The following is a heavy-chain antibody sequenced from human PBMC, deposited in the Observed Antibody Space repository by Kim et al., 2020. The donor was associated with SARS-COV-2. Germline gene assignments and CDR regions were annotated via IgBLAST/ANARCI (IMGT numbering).Heavy chain of an antibody. CDR1: GYTFTSYG. D-gene: IGHD2-15*01. CDR3: ARDYLSIMVVAATPFPGY. J-gene: IGHJ4*02. CDR2: ISAYNGNT. Sequence: ASVKVSCKASGYTFTSYGISWVRQAPGQGLEWMGWISAYNGNTNYAQKLQGRVTMTTDTSTSTAYMELRSLRSDDTAVYYCARDYLSIMVVAATPFPGYWGQGTLVTVSS. V-gene: IGHV1-18*01.